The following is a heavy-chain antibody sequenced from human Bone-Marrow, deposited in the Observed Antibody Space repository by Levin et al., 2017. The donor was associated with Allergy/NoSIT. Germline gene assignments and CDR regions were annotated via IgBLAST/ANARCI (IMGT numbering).Heavy chain of an antibody. CDR2: ISWNRDII. Sequence: GGSLRLSCEASGFTFLTYAMAWVRQAPGKGLEWVSGISWNRDIIGYADSVKGRFTISRDNAKNFLYLQMNSLRPEDTALYYCAKDVEGVAGTGYFDYWGQGTLVTVSS. CDR1: GFTFLTYA. V-gene: IGHV3-9*01. J-gene: IGHJ4*02. D-gene: IGHD6-19*01. CDR3: AKDVEGVAGTGYFDY.